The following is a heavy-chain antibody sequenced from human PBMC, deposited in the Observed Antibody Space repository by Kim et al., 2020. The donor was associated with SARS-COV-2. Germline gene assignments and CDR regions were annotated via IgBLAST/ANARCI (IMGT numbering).Heavy chain of an antibody. Sequence: GGSLRLSCAASGFSFSSYGMHWVRQAPGKGLEWVAVISNDGSNKYYADSVKGRFTISRDNSKNTLYLQMNSLRAEDTAVYYCAKDQVGVIFILDYWGQGTLVTVSS. J-gene: IGHJ4*02. D-gene: IGHD3-16*02. CDR1: GFSFSSYG. CDR2: ISNDGSNK. V-gene: IGHV3-30*18. CDR3: AKDQVGVIFILDY.